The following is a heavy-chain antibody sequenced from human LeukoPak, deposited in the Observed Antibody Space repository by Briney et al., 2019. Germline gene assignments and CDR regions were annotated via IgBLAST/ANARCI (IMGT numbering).Heavy chain of an antibody. J-gene: IGHJ4*02. Sequence: GGSLRLSCAASGFTFSSYGMHWVRQAPGKGLEWVAVISYDGSNKYYADSVKGRFTISRDNSKNTLYLQMNSLRAEDTAVYYCAKDSRGSYSFVDYWGQGTLVTVSS. V-gene: IGHV3-30*18. CDR1: GFTFSSYG. CDR2: ISYDGSNK. D-gene: IGHD1-26*01. CDR3: AKDSRGSYSFVDY.